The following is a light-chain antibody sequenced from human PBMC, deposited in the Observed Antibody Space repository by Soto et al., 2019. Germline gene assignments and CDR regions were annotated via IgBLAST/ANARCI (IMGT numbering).Light chain of an antibody. V-gene: IGKV3-15*01. Sequence: EIVMTQSPAILSVSPGERVTLSCRASQSVSINLAWYQQRPGQAPRLLIYGTSTRATGVPVRFSGSRSGTEFTLTINSLQSEDFAGYYCQQYNDWPRRTFGLGTKV. CDR2: GTS. J-gene: IGKJ1*01. CDR3: QQYNDWPRRT. CDR1: QSVSIN.